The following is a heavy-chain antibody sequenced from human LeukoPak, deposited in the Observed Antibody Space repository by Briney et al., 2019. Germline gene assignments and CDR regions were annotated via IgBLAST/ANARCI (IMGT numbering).Heavy chain of an antibody. V-gene: IGHV1-18*01. CDR1: GYIFTSYG. D-gene: IGHD2-15*01. CDR3: ARDCSGGSCHFDY. Sequence: ASVEVSCKASGYIFTSYGISWVRQAPGQGLEWMGWISGYNGNTNYAQKLQGRVTMTTDTSTSTAYMELRSLRSDDTAVYYCARDCSGGSCHFDYWGQGTLVTVSS. CDR2: ISGYNGNT. J-gene: IGHJ4*02.